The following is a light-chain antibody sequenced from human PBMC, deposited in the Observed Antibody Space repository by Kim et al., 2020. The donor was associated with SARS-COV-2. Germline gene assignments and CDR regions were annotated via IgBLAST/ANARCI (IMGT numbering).Light chain of an antibody. V-gene: IGKV3-20*01. Sequence: PGERATLSCRASQSVSRNYVAWYQQKLGQAPRLLIHGASSRATGIPLRFSGSGSGTDFTLTISRLEPEDFAVYYCQQYGNSWTFGQGTKVDI. CDR2: GAS. CDR1: QSVSRNY. J-gene: IGKJ1*01. CDR3: QQYGNSWT.